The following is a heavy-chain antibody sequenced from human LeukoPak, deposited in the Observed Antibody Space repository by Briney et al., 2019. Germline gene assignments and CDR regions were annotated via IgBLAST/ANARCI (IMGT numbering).Heavy chain of an antibody. D-gene: IGHD5-12*01. J-gene: IGHJ4*02. CDR2: VYYSGST. Sequence: SETLSLTCAVSGGSVSSSSYHWGWIRQPPGKGLEWIGSVYYSGSTHYNPSLKSRVTISVDTSKNQFSLKLNSVTAADTAVYYCARLKYSGCVDYWGQGTLVTVSS. V-gene: IGHV4-39*01. CDR3: ARLKYSGCVDY. CDR1: GGSVSSSSYH.